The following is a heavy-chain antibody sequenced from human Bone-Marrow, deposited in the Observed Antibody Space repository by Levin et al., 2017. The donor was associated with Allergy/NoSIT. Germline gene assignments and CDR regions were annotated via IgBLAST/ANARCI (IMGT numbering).Heavy chain of an antibody. V-gene: IGHV5-51*01. CDR3: AFTYGDDYGDYRAAFEF. CDR1: GYNGLTYW. D-gene: IGHD4-17*01. CDR2: IYPTDSET. Sequence: KLGESLKISCQDSGYNGLTYWIGWVRQLPGKGLEWMAVIYPTDSETKYSPSFAGQVTISADKSAKTTYLQWSSLRASDTAIYYCAFTYGDDYGDYRAAFEFWGQGTMVTVSS. J-gene: IGHJ3*01.